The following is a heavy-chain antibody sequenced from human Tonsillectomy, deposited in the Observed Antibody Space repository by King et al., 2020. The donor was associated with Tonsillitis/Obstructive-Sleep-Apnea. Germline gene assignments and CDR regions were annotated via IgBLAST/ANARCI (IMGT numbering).Heavy chain of an antibody. Sequence: VQLVESGGGSAQPGGSLRLSCAASGFTFSDSGMNWVRQAPGKGLEWVSYISVSGTVIYYGDSLKGRFTVSRNNAEKSMHLQMNSLRAEDTALYSCVRGSDYDSDAFDTWGQGTMVTVSS. D-gene: IGHD5-12*01. V-gene: IGHV3-48*03. CDR1: GFTFSDSG. CDR2: ISVSGTVI. J-gene: IGHJ3*02. CDR3: VRGSDYDSDAFDT.